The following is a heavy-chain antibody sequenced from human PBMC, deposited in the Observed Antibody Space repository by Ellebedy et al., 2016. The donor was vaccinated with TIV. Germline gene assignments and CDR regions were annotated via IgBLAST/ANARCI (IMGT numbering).Heavy chain of an antibody. CDR1: GFTFSSYA. J-gene: IGHJ6*03. Sequence: GESLKISXAASGFTFSSYAMSWVRQAPGKGLEWVSAISGSGGSTYYADSVKGRFTISRDNSKNTLYLQMNSLRAEDTAVYYCARRAGGEYDYYYYYMDVWGKGTTVTVSS. CDR2: ISGSGGST. V-gene: IGHV3-23*01. CDR3: ARRAGGEYDYYYYYMDV. D-gene: IGHD2/OR15-2a*01.